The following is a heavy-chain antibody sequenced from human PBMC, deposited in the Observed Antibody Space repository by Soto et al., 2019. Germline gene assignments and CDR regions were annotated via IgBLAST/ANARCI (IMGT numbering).Heavy chain of an antibody. J-gene: IGHJ6*02. CDR3: ASMGATSYYYYGMDV. D-gene: IGHD1-26*01. CDR1: GYTFTSYG. CDR2: MIPNSGNT. V-gene: IGHV1-8*01. Sequence: ASVKVSCKASGYTFTSYGINWVRQATGQGLEWMGWMIPNSGNTGYAQKFQGRVTMTRNTSISTAYMELSSLRSEDTAVYYCASMGATSYYYYGMDVWGQGTTVTV.